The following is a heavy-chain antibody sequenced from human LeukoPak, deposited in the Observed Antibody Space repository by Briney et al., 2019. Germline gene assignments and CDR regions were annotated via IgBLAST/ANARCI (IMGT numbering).Heavy chain of an antibody. V-gene: IGHV3-30*03. D-gene: IGHD3-22*01. CDR1: GFTFSNYG. J-gene: IGHJ4*02. Sequence: GGSLRLSCAASGFTFSNYGMHWVRQAPGKGLEWVALISYDGSNKYFADSVKGRFTISRDNPKNTLYLQMNSLRVEDTAVYYCARTEHYSDRNGYYYFDQWGQGTLVTVSS. CDR3: ARTEHYSDRNGYYYFDQ. CDR2: ISYDGSNK.